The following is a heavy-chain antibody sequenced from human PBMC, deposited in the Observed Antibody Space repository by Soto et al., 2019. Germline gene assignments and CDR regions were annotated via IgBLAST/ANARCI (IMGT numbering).Heavy chain of an antibody. J-gene: IGHJ6*02. Sequence: ASVKVSCKASGYTFTGYYMHWVRQAPGQGLEWMGWINPNSGGTNYAQKFQGWVTMTRDASISTAYMELNSLKTEDTAVYYCTRPKNELRFYSYNGIDVWGQGTTVTVSS. CDR3: TRPKNELRFYSYNGIDV. D-gene: IGHD5-12*01. CDR1: GYTFTGYY. CDR2: INPNSGGT. V-gene: IGHV1-2*04.